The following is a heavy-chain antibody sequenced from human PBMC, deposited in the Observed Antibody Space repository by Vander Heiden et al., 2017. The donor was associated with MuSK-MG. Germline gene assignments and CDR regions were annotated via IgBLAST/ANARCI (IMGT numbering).Heavy chain of an antibody. V-gene: IGHV4-39*02. CDR2: IPTSGNT. CDR3: GCSGYDYILALARRGNYFDD. CDR1: CGSISIGRSH. D-gene: IGHD5-12*01. Sequence: QVQLHESGPGRVKPSETLSLICNVPCGSISIGRSHWGWIRPPPGKGMEWIGTIPTSGNTYYSPSLKSRVAISVDTSENHVSLGLSSETAADTAVYYCGCSGYDYILALARRGNYFDDGGRGALVSVSS. J-gene: IGHJ4*02.